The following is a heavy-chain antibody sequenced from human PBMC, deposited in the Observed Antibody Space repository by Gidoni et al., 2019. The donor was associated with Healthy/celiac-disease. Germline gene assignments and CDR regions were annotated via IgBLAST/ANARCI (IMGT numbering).Heavy chain of an antibody. CDR2: ISAYNGNT. CDR1: GYTCTSYG. V-gene: IGHV1-18*01. J-gene: IGHJ2*01. D-gene: IGHD1-26*01. Sequence: QVQLVQSGAEVKTPGASVKVSCKASGYTCTSYGISWVRQAPGQGLEWMGWISAYNGNTNYAQKLQGRVTMTTDTSTSTAYMELRSLRSDDTAVYYCARAPEGLLPWDWYFDLWGRGTLVTVSS. CDR3: ARAPEGLLPWDWYFDL.